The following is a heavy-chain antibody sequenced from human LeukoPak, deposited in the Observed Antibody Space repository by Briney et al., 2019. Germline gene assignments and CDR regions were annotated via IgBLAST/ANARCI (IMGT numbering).Heavy chain of an antibody. CDR3: AKDRVGVAAFDY. Sequence: PGGSLRLSCAASGFTFSSYAMGWVRQAPGKGLEWDSAISGSGGSTYYADSVKGRFTISRDNSKNTLYLQMNSLRAEDTAVYYCAKDRVGVAAFDYWGQGTLVTVSS. J-gene: IGHJ4*02. V-gene: IGHV3-23*01. CDR1: GFTFSSYA. CDR2: ISGSGGST. D-gene: IGHD3-3*01.